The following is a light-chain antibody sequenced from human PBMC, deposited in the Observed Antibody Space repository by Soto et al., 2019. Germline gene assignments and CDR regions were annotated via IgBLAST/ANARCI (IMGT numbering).Light chain of an antibody. CDR3: STYTSASTS. CDR2: EVI. CDR1: SSDVGAYDY. V-gene: IGLV2-14*01. J-gene: IGLJ2*01. Sequence: QSALTQPPSASGSPGQSVTISCTGTSSDVGAYDYVSWYQQHPGKAPKLMIYEVIKRPSGISPRFSGSKAGNTASLTISGLQADDEADYFCSTYTSASTSFGGGTQLTVL.